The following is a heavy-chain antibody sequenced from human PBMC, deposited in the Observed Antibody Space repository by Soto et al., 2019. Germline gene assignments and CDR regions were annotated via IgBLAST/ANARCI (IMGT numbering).Heavy chain of an antibody. V-gene: IGHV3-33*01. CDR1: GFTFSSYG. D-gene: IGHD6-13*01. CDR3: ARDRGSWFGYYYYGMDV. J-gene: IGHJ6*02. CDR2: IWYDGSNK. Sequence: PGGSLRLSCAASGFTFSSYGMHWVRQAPGKRLEWVAVIWYDGSNKYYADSVKGRFTISRDNSKNTLYLQMNSLRAEDTAVYYCARDRGSWFGYYYYGMDVWGQGTTVTVSS.